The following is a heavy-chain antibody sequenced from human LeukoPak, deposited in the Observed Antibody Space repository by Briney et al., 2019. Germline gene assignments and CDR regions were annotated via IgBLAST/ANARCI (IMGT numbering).Heavy chain of an antibody. V-gene: IGHV4-39*02. J-gene: IGHJ3*01. Sequence: PSETLSLICSVSGDSITSGFHYWDWIRQSPQRGLEWVGSVYYTGTTYYNPSLESRVTISIDTSQNLFSLNLTSVTAADTATYFCARRATTVFALGAFDFWGQGTEVTVSS. D-gene: IGHD4-11*01. CDR1: GDSITSGFHY. CDR2: VYYTGTT. CDR3: ARRATTVFALGAFDF.